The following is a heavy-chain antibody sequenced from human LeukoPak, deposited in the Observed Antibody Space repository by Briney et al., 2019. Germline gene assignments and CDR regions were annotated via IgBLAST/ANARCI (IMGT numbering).Heavy chain of an antibody. V-gene: IGHV3-15*01. D-gene: IGHD3-3*01. J-gene: IGHJ1*01. Sequence: GGSLRLSCAASGFTFSNAWMGWVRQAPGKGLEWVGRAKSKTDGGTTDYAAPVKGRFTISRDDSKNTLYLQMNSLKTEDTAVYYCTTGRLDDFWSGYYAEYFQHWGQGTLVTVSS. CDR1: GFTFSNAW. CDR2: AKSKTDGGTT. CDR3: TTGRLDDFWSGYYAEYFQH.